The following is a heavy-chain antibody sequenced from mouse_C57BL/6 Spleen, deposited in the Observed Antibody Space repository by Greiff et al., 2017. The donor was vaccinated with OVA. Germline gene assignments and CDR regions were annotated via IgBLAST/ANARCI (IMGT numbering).Heavy chain of an antibody. CDR1: GYTFTSYW. Sequence: QVQLKQSGAELAKPGASVKLSCKASGYTFTSYWMHWVKQRPGQGLEWIGYIDPSSGYTKYNQKFKDKATLTADKSSSTAYMQLSSLTYEDSAVYYCARNRLYYSNLFDYWGQGTTLTVSS. CDR2: IDPSSGYT. V-gene: IGHV1-7*01. J-gene: IGHJ2*01. CDR3: ARNRLYYSNLFDY. D-gene: IGHD2-5*01.